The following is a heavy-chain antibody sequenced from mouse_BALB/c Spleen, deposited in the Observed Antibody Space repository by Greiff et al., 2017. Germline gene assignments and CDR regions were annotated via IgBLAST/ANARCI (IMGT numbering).Heavy chain of an antibody. CDR1: GYTFSSYW. Sequence: QVQLKESGAELMKPGASVKISCKATGYTFSSYWIEWVKQRPGHGLEWIGEILPGSGSTNYNEKFKGKATFTADTSSNTAYMQLSSLTSEDSAVYYCARWGWDVYFDYWGQGTTLTVSS. CDR2: ILPGSGST. J-gene: IGHJ2*01. V-gene: IGHV1-9*01. D-gene: IGHD4-1*01. CDR3: ARWGWDVYFDY.